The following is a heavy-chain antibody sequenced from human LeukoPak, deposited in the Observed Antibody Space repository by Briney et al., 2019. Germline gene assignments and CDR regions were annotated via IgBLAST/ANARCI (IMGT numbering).Heavy chain of an antibody. CDR3: ARRGRYSDGNSYFNLFDN. CDR1: GYSFTSYW. D-gene: IGHD3-22*01. V-gene: IGHV5-51*01. Sequence: TGESLKISCKGSGYSFTSYWIGWVRQMPGKGLEWMGIIYPDDSDIRYSPSFQGQVTISADKSIRTAYLQWSSLKASDTAMYYCARRGRYSDGNSYFNLFDNWGQGTLVTVSS. CDR2: IYPDDSDI. J-gene: IGHJ4*02.